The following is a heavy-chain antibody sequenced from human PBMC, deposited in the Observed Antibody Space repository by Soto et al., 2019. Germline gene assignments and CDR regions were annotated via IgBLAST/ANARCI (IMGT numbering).Heavy chain of an antibody. CDR1: GYTFTGYY. J-gene: IGHJ4*02. V-gene: IGHV1-2*02. CDR3: ATVDSSGWYGTRGYFDY. Sequence: GASVKVSCKASGYTFTGYYMHWVRQAPGQGLEWMGWINPNSGGTNYAQKFQGRVTMTRDTSISTAYMELSRLRSDDTAAYYCATVDSSGWYGTRGYFDYWGQGTLVTVSS. CDR2: INPNSGGT. D-gene: IGHD6-19*01.